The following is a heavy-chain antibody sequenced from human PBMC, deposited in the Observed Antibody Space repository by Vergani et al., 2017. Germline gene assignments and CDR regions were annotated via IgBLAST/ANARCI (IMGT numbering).Heavy chain of an antibody. J-gene: IGHJ5*02. D-gene: IGHD6-13*01. CDR1: GFTISDNY. V-gene: IGHV3-66*03. Sequence: EVQLVESGGDLIQPGGSLRLSCAASGFTISDNYMNWVRQAPGKGLEWVSVFFSGGSTYSADSVKGRFTVSRDNSKNTLYLQMNSLRAEDTAVYYCAREIRSSSWYNGLLGNWFDPWGQGTLVTVSS. CDR2: FFSGGST. CDR3: AREIRSSSWYNGLLGNWFDP.